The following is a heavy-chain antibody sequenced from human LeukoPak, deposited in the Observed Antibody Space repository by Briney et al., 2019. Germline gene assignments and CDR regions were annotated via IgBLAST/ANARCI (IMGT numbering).Heavy chain of an antibody. CDR3: ARDLGMVYASFDY. V-gene: IGHV4-34*01. Sequence: SETLSLTCAVYGGSFSGYYWSWIRQPPGKGLEWIGEINHSGSTNYNPSLKSRVTISVDTSKNQFSLKLSSVTAADTAVYYCARDLGMVYASFDYWGQGTLVTVSS. J-gene: IGHJ4*02. D-gene: IGHD2-8*01. CDR1: GGSFSGYY. CDR2: INHSGST.